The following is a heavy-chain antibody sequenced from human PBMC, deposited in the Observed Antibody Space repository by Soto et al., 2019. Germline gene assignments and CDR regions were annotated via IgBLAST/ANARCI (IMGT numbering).Heavy chain of an antibody. D-gene: IGHD3-10*01. CDR2: ISAHNGNT. Sequence: QVHLVQSGAEVKKPGASVKVSCKGSGYAFTTYGITWVRQDPGQGLEWIGWISAHNGNTNYAQKLQGRVTVTRDTSRSTAYMELRSLRSDDTAVYYCARGRYGAYWGQGALVTVSS. V-gene: IGHV1-18*01. J-gene: IGHJ4*02. CDR3: ARGRYGAY. CDR1: GYAFTTYG.